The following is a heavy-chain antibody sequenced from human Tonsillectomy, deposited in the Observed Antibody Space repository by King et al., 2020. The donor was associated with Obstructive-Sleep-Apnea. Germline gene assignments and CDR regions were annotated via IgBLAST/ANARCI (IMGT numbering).Heavy chain of an antibody. D-gene: IGHD3-22*01. CDR3: ARALDYYDGSGYYYQGGAFDI. CDR2: IFHNGGT. V-gene: IGHV4-59*01. CDR1: GASISSYY. Sequence: QLQESGPGLVKPSETLSLTCAVSGASISSYYWSWIRQPPGKGLEWIGYIFHNGGTNYTPSLQSRVTISVDTSKNQFSLRLSSVIAADTAVYYCARALDYYDGSGYYYQGGAFDIWGQGTMVTVSS. J-gene: IGHJ3*02.